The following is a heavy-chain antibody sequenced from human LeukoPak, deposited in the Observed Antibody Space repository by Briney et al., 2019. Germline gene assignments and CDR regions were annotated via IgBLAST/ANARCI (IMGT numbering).Heavy chain of an antibody. CDR3: ARAEGDYVWGSYRSQYYYYYMDV. J-gene: IGHJ6*03. CDR2: IIPIFGTA. V-gene: IGHV1-69*06. CDR1: LGTFSSYA. Sequence: SVKVSCKASLGTFSSYAISSVRQAPGQGLEWMGGIIPIFGTANYAQKFQGRVTITPDKSTCTAYMELSSLRSEDTAVYYCARAEGDYVWGSYRSQYYYYYMDVWGKGTTVTVSS. D-gene: IGHD3-16*02.